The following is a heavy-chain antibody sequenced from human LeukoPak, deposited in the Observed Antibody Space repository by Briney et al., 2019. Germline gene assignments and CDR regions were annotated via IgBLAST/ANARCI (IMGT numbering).Heavy chain of an antibody. V-gene: IGHV4-39*01. Sequence: SETLSLTCTVSGGSISSSSYYWGWLPQPPGKGLEWIVSIYCSGSTYYNPSLKSRFTISVDTSKNQFSLKLSSVTAADTAVYYCARHDDSSGYYSYFFDYGGQGTLVTVSA. CDR1: GGSISSSSYY. CDR2: IYCSGST. CDR3: ARHDDSSGYYSYFFDY. J-gene: IGHJ4*02. D-gene: IGHD3-22*01.